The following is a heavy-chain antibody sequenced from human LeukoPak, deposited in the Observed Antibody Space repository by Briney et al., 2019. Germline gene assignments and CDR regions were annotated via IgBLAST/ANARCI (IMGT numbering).Heavy chain of an antibody. CDR1: GFTFSNAW. Sequence: GGSLRLSCAASGFTFSNAWMSCGRQAPGRGLGWGGGVKSKTDGGATDYAAPVKGRFTISRDDSKNTLYLQMNSLKTDDTAVYYCTTDLFLLGAFDIWGQGTMVTVSS. J-gene: IGHJ3*02. D-gene: IGHD1-26*01. V-gene: IGHV3-15*01. CDR3: TTDLFLLGAFDI. CDR2: VKSKTDGGAT.